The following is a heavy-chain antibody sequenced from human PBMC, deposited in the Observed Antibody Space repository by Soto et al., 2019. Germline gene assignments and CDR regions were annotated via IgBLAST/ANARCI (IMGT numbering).Heavy chain of an antibody. V-gene: IGHV3-73*01. J-gene: IGHJ6*02. CDR3: TSDYSNYYYGMDV. D-gene: IGHD4-4*01. CDR2: IRSKANSYAT. Sequence: EVQLGESGGGLVQPGGSLKLSCAASGFIFSDAAMHWVRQASGKGLEWVGRIRSKANSYATVYAASVEGRFTMSRDDSKNMAYLQMNSLKTEDTAVYYCTSDYSNYYYGMDVWGQGTTVTVSS. CDR1: GFIFSDAA.